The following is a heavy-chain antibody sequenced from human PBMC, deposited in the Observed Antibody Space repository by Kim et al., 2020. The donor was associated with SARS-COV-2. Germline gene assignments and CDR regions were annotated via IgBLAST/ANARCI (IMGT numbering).Heavy chain of an antibody. J-gene: IGHJ6*02. CDR3: ARHNINYDYVWGSYRPRIYYYYGMDV. V-gene: IGHV1-8*01. CDR2: MNPNSGNT. Sequence: ASVKVSCKASGYTFTSYDINWVRQATGQGLEWLGWMNPNSGNTGYAQKFQGRVTMTRNTSISTAYMELSSLRSEDTAVYYCARHNINYDYVWGSYRPRIYYYYGMDVWGQGTTVTVSS. CDR1: GYTFTSYD. D-gene: IGHD3-16*02.